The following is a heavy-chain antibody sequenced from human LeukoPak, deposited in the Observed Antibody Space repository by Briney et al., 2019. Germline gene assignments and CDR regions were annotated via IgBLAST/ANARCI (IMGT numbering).Heavy chain of an antibody. J-gene: IGHJ4*02. CDR3: ARVEYYYDSSGYYIDY. Sequence: PGGSLRLSCAASGFTFSSYEMNWVRQAPGKGLEWVSYISSSGSTIYYADSVKGRFTISRDNAKNSLYLQMNSLRAEGTAVYYCARVEYYYDSSGYYIDYWGQGTLVTVSS. D-gene: IGHD3-22*01. CDR1: GFTFSSYE. CDR2: ISSSGSTI. V-gene: IGHV3-48*03.